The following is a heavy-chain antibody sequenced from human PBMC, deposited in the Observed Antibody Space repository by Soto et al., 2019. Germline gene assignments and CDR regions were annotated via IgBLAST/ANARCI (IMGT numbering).Heavy chain of an antibody. CDR1: GFTFSSYA. J-gene: IGHJ4*02. CDR2: ISGSGGST. V-gene: IGHV3-23*01. Sequence: PGGSLRLSCAASGFTFSSYAMSWVRQAPGKGLEWVSAISGSGGSTYYADSVKGRFTISRDNSKNTLYLQMNGLRAEDTAVYYCAMFEGRYRSSSRFVYWGQGTLVTVSS. CDR3: AMFEGRYRSSSRFVY. D-gene: IGHD6-6*01.